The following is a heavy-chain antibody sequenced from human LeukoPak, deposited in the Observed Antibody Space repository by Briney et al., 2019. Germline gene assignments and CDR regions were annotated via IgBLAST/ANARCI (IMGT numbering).Heavy chain of an antibody. Sequence: SETLSLTCTVSGGSVSTSDYYWGWSRQSPVRGLEWIGDVFYTGKTNYNPSLRGRATISIDTSKNQFSLKLAYVTAADSAVYYCARVFDSWGQGTLVTVSS. J-gene: IGHJ4*02. V-gene: IGHV4-39*07. CDR1: GGSVSTSDYY. CDR2: VFYTGKT. CDR3: ARVFDS.